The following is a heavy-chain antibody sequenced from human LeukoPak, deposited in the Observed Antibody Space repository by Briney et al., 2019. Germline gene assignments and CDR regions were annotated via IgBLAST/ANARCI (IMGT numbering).Heavy chain of an antibody. CDR2: ISGSGGST. CDR1: WFTFSSYA. Sequence: PAGSLRLSCAASWFTFSSYAVRSVRQAPREGLEWVSAISGSGGSTYYADTGKGPFSISRDNSKNSLYLQMNSVRAEDTAVYDCAKGLDYYYFDMYGWGKGTTVTASS. CDR3: AKGLDYYYFDMYG. J-gene: IGHJ6*03. V-gene: IGHV3-23*01.